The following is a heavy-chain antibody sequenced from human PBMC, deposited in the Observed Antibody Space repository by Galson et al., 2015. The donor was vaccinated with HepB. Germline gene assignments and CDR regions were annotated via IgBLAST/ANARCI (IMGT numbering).Heavy chain of an antibody. CDR1: GDSVSSHRAA. V-gene: IGHV6-1*01. J-gene: IGHJ3*02. CDR3: ARVGPGRDGYNYGALDI. D-gene: IGHD5-24*01. Sequence: CAISGDSVSSHRAAWNWIRQSPSGGLEWLGRTLYRSKWSIDYAASVRSRIIINPDTSNNQVSLQLNSVTPEDTAVYYCARVGPGRDGYNYGALDIWAQGAMVTVSS. CDR2: TLYRSKWSI.